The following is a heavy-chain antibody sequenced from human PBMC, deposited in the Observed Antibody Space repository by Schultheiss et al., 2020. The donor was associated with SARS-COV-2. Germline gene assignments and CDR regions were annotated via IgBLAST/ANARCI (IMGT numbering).Heavy chain of an antibody. CDR1: GFTFSSYA. Sequence: GGSLRLSCAASGFTFSSYAMSWVRQAPGKGLEWVSYISSSGSTIYYADSVKGRFTISRDNSKNTLYLQMNSLRAEDTAVYYCAKDNYYYGMDVWGQGTTVTVSS. CDR2: ISSSGSTI. J-gene: IGHJ6*02. V-gene: IGHV3-23*01. CDR3: AKDNYYYGMDV.